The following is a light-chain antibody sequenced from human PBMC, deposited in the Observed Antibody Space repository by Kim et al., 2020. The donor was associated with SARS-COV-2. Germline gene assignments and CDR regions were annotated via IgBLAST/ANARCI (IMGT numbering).Light chain of an antibody. Sequence: VSPGQTARITCSGDVLAKKYTRWFQQKPGQAPVLVIYKDSERPSGIPERFSGSNSGTTVTLTISGAQVEDEADYYCYSATDNNYVFGTGTKVTVL. CDR1: VLAKKY. CDR2: KDS. V-gene: IGLV3-27*01. CDR3: YSATDNNYV. J-gene: IGLJ1*01.